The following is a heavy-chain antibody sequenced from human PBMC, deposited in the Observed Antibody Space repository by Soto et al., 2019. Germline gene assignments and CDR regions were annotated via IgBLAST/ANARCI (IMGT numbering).Heavy chain of an antibody. CDR1: GYTFTSYG. D-gene: IGHD3-3*01. J-gene: IGHJ6*02. V-gene: IGHV1-18*04. CDR2: ISAYNGNT. CDR3: ARGGGFCSGYYEVYYGMDV. Sequence: ASVKVSCKASGYTFTSYGISWVRQAPGQGLEWMGWISAYNGNTNYAQKLQGRVTMTTDTSTSTAYMELRSLRSDDTAVYYCARGGGFCSGYYEVYYGMDVWGQGTTVTVSS.